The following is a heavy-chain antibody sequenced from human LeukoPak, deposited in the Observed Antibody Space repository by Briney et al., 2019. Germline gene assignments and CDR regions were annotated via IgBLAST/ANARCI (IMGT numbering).Heavy chain of an antibody. CDR3: ARRSIARGKVDVIVFDY. D-gene: IGHD2-21*01. CDR1: GGSISSGGYS. V-gene: IGHV4-61*08. Sequence: KTSETLSLTCAVSGGSISSGGYSWSWIRQPPGKGLEWIGYIYYSGGTNSNPSLKSRVTMSVDTSKNQFSLKVRSVTAADTSVYYCARRSIARGKVDVIVFDYWGQGALVTVSS. CDR2: IYYSGGT. J-gene: IGHJ4*02.